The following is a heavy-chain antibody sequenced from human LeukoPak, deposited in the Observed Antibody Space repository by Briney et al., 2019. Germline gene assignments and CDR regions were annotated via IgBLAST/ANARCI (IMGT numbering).Heavy chain of an antibody. CDR3: ARGLYSSGWSYYFDY. CDR2: IYYSGST. V-gene: IGHV4-59*01. CDR1: GGSISSYY. J-gene: IGHJ4*02. D-gene: IGHD6-19*01. Sequence: SETLSLICTVSGGSISSYYWNWIRQPPGKGLEWIGYIYYSGSTNYNPSLKSRVTISVDTSKNQFSLKLSSVTAADTAVYYCARGLYSSGWSYYFDYWGQGTLVTVSS.